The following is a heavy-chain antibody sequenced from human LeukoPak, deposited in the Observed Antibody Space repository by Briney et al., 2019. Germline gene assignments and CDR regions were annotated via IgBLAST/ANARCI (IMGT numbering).Heavy chain of an antibody. CDR2: IKQGGGEI. V-gene: IGHV3-7*01. CDR3: AKGVDYCSGGSCPADY. Sequence: PGGSLRLSCVASGFTFSRYWMSWVRQVPRKGLEWVANIKQGGGEIYYVDSVKGRFTISRDNAKNSLYLQMNSLRAEDTAVYYCAKGVDYCSGGSCPADYWGPGTLVTVSS. J-gene: IGHJ4*02. CDR1: GFTFSRYW. D-gene: IGHD2-15*01.